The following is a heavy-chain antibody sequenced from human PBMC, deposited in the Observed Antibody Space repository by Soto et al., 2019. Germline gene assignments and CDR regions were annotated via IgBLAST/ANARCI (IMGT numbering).Heavy chain of an antibody. CDR2: IIPIFGTA. CDR3: ARLAARDYYDSSGPIDY. J-gene: IGHJ4*02. V-gene: IGHV1-69*13. Sequence: SVKVSCKASGGTFSSYAISWVRQAPGQGLEWMGGIIPIFGTANYAQKFQGRVTITADESTSTAYMELSSLRSEDTAVYYCARLAARDYYDSSGPIDYWGQGTLDTVSS. D-gene: IGHD3-22*01. CDR1: GGTFSSYA.